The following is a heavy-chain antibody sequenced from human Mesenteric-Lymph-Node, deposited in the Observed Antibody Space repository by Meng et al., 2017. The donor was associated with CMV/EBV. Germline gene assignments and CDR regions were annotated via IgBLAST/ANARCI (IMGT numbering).Heavy chain of an antibody. V-gene: IGHV3-53*01. D-gene: IGHD3-22*01. Sequence: GESLKISCAASGFTVSSNYMSWVRQAPGKGLEWVSVIYSGGSTYYADSVKGRFTISRDNSKNTLYLQMNSLRAEDTAVYYCERQDYYDSSGYFYYYGMDVWGQGTTVTVSS. CDR2: IYSGGST. J-gene: IGHJ6*02. CDR1: GFTVSSNY. CDR3: ERQDYYDSSGYFYYYGMDV.